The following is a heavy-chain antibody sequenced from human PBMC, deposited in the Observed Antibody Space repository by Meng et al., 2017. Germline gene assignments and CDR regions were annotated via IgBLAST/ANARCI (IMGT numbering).Heavy chain of an antibody. J-gene: IGHJ5*02. CDR2: TRNKANSYTT. Sequence: VQLWGAGGGLVQPGGSLRLSCAASGFTFSDHYMDWVRQAPGKGLEWVGRTRNKANSYTTEYAASVKGRFTISRDDSKNSLYLQMNSLKTEDTAVYYCARADTKGDWFDPWGQGTLVTVSS. CDR1: GFTFSDHY. D-gene: IGHD2-8*01. V-gene: IGHV3-72*01. CDR3: ARADTKGDWFDP.